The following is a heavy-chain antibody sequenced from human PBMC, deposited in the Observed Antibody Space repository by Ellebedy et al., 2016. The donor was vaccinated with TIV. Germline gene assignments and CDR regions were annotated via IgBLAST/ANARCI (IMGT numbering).Heavy chain of an antibody. CDR3: AKSETTYYYDSSEDY. Sequence: GESLKISCEASGITFSDAWMSWVRQAPGKGLEWVSAISGSGGSTYYADSVKGRFTISRDNSKNTLYLQMNSLRAEDTAVYYCAKSETTYYYDSSEDYWGQGTLVTVSS. V-gene: IGHV3-23*01. D-gene: IGHD3-22*01. J-gene: IGHJ4*02. CDR1: GITFSDAW. CDR2: ISGSGGST.